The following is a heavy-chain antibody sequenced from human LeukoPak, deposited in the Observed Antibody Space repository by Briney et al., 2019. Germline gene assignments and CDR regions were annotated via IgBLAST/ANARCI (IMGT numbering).Heavy chain of an antibody. D-gene: IGHD4-17*01. V-gene: IGHV3-48*01. J-gene: IGHJ2*01. CDR2: ISSSSSTI. CDR1: GFTFSSYS. CDR3: ARKDYGGWYFDL. Sequence: GGSLRLSCAASGFTFSSYSMNWVRQAPGKGLEWVSYISSSSSTIYYADSVKGRFTISRDNAKNSLYLQMNSLRAEDTGIYYCARKDYGGWYFDLWGRGTLVTVSS.